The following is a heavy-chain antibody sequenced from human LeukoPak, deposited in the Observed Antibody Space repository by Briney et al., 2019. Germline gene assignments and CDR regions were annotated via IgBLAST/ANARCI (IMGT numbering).Heavy chain of an antibody. Sequence: SETLSLTRTVXVXXXXXXHXXXXXXPXXXXLXXXXXXXYRGXXKYXPSLKTXVTXSXDTSKHQFSLNLSSVTAADTAVXYCARGHYDSSGYSNPFDPWGQGTLVTVSS. D-gene: IGHD3-22*01. J-gene: IGHJ5*02. V-gene: IGHV4-59*01. CDR2: XXYRGXX. CDR3: ARGHYDSSGYSNPFDP. CDR1: VXXXXXXH.